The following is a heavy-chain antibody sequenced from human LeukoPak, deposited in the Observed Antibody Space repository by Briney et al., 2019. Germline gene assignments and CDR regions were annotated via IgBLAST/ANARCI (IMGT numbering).Heavy chain of an antibody. J-gene: IGHJ3*02. V-gene: IGHV3-48*03. CDR3: ARLRSRRWLQLNAAFDI. D-gene: IGHD5-24*01. CDR2: ISSSGSTI. CDR1: GFTFSSYE. Sequence: GGCVRLSCAASGFTFSSYEMNWARQAPGKGLEWVSYISSSGSTIYYADSVKGRFTISRDNAKNSLYLQMNSLRAEDTAVYYCARLRSRRWLQLNAAFDIWGQGPIVPVSS.